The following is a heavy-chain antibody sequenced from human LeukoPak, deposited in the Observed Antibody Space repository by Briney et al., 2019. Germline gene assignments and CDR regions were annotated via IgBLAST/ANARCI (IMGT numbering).Heavy chain of an antibody. CDR1: GFTVSSNY. Sequence: PGGSLRLSCAASGFTVSSNYMSWVRQAPGKGLEWVSVIYSGGSTYYADSVKGRFTISRDNSKNTLYLQMNSLRAEDTAVYYCARWDSGIAAGLDYWGQGTLVTVSS. D-gene: IGHD6-13*01. J-gene: IGHJ4*02. V-gene: IGHV3-53*01. CDR2: IYSGGST. CDR3: ARWDSGIAAGLDY.